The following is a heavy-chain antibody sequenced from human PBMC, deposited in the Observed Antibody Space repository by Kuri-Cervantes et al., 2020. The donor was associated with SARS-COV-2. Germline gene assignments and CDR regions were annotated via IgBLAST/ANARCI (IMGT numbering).Heavy chain of an antibody. CDR2: IYPGDSDT. D-gene: IGHD3-3*01. CDR1: GYSFSTYW. V-gene: IGHV5-51*01. CDR3: ARLSITIFGALTAPFDS. Sequence: GGSLRLSCTGAGYSFSTYWVAWVRQMPGKGLEWVGIIYPGDSDTRYSPSFQGQVTISADKSISTAYLQWSSLKAPDTAIHYCARLSITIFGALTAPFDSWGQGTLVTVSS. J-gene: IGHJ5*01.